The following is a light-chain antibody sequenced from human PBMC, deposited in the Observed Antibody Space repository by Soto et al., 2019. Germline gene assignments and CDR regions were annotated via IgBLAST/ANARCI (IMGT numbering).Light chain of an antibody. CDR2: EVS. CDR1: SSDVGGYNF. V-gene: IGLV2-14*01. Sequence: QSALTQPASVSGSPGQSISISCTGTSSDVGGYNFVSWYQQHPGKAPKLMIYEVSARPSGISNRFSGSKSGNTASLTISRLQAEDEADYYCSSYTPSSTLVFGGGTKLTVL. CDR3: SSYTPSSTLV. J-gene: IGLJ2*01.